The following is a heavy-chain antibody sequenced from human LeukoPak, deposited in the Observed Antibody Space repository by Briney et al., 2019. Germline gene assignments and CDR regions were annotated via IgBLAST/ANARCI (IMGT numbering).Heavy chain of an antibody. CDR2: IRYDGSIQ. Sequence: PGGSLRLSCAASGFTFTNYGIHWVRQAPGKGLEWVAFIRYDGSIQYYTDSVKGRFTISRDNSKNTLSLQMNSLRAEDTAVYYCARGLFLSGYLDAFDIWGQGTVVTVSS. CDR1: GFTFTNYG. CDR3: ARGLFLSGYLDAFDI. J-gene: IGHJ3*02. V-gene: IGHV3-30*02. D-gene: IGHD3-22*01.